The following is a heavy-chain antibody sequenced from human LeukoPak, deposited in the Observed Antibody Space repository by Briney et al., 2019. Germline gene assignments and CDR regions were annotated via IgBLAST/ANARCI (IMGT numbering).Heavy chain of an antibody. D-gene: IGHD3-3*01. J-gene: IGHJ4*02. CDR2: IYYSGST. V-gene: IGHV4-39*01. Sequence: SETLSLTCTVSGGSISSSSYYWGWIRQPPGKGLEWIGSIYYSGSTYYNPSLKSRVTISVDTSKNQFSPKLSSVTAADTAVYYCARLPLRFLEWFSSYYFDYWGQGTLATVSS. CDR1: GGSISSSSYY. CDR3: ARLPLRFLEWFSSYYFDY.